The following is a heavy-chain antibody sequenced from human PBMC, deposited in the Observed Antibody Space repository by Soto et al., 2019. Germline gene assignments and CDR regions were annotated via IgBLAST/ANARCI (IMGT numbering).Heavy chain of an antibody. J-gene: IGHJ2*01. Sequence: QVQLQESGPGLVKPSETLSLTCTVSGGSISSYYWSWIRQPPGKGLEWIGYIYYSGSTNYNPSLTSRLTISVDTSKYQFSLKLSSVPAADTAVYYCARSPRDIVVVPAWYFDLWGRGTLVTVSS. CDR1: GGSISSYY. V-gene: IGHV4-59*01. CDR2: IYYSGST. D-gene: IGHD2-2*01. CDR3: ARSPRDIVVVPAWYFDL.